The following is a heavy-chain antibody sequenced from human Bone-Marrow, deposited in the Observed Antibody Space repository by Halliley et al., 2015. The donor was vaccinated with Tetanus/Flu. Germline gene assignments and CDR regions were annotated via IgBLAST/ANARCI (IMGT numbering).Heavy chain of an antibody. J-gene: IGHJ6*02. D-gene: IGHD1-26*01. V-gene: IGHV4-59*08. CDR3: ARHGLVGAKTYYFGMDV. CDR1: GGSVSSYY. Sequence: TLSLTCTVSGGSVSSYYWSWIRQPPGKGLEWIGYIYHSGSTSSNPSLKSRVTMSVDMSESQFSLNLNSVTAADTAVYYCARHGLVGAKTYYFGMDVWGQGTTVTVSS. CDR2: IYHSGST.